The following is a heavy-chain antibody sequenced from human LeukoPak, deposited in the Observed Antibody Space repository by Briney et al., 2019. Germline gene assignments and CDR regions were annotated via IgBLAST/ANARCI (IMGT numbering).Heavy chain of an antibody. CDR2: INPNSGGT. D-gene: IGHD2-8*01. CDR3: ARRGTKYYYYMDV. Sequence: ASVKVSCKASGYTFTGYYMHWVRQAPGQGLEWMGWINPNSGGTNYAQKFQGRVTITRNTSISTAYMELSSLRSEDTAVYYCARRGTKYYYYMDVWGKGTTVTVSS. V-gene: IGHV1-2*02. J-gene: IGHJ6*03. CDR1: GYTFTGYY.